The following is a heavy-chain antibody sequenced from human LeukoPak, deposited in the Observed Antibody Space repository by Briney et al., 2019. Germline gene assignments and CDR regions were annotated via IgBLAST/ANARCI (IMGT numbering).Heavy chain of an antibody. Sequence: PRGSLRLSCAASGFTFSSYGMHWVRQAPGKGLEWVAVISYDGSNRYYADSVKGRFTISRDNSKNTLYLQMNSLRAEDTAVYYCAKVGIQLWYFDYWGQGTLVTVSS. V-gene: IGHV3-30*18. D-gene: IGHD5-18*01. CDR3: AKVGIQLWYFDY. CDR1: GFTFSSYG. CDR2: ISYDGSNR. J-gene: IGHJ4*02.